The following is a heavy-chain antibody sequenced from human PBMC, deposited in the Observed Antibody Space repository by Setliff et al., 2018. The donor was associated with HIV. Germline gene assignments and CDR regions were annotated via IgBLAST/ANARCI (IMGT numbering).Heavy chain of an antibody. CDR2: IYTSGST. CDR3: ARTLAYHAFDI. J-gene: IGHJ3*02. Sequence: SETLSLTCTVSGVSGGSISSHYWNWIRQPPGKGLEWIGRIYTSGSTNYNPSLKSRVTMSVDTSKNQFSLKLSSVTAADTAVYYCARTLAYHAFDIWGQGTKVTVSS. CDR1: GGSISSHY. V-gene: IGHV4-4*07. D-gene: IGHD2-2*01.